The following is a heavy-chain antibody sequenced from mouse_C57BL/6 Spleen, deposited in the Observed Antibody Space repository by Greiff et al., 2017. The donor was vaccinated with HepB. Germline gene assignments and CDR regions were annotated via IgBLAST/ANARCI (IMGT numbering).Heavy chain of an antibody. CDR3: ASSYYGNPCYFDV. CDR1: GYSFTGYY. J-gene: IGHJ1*03. V-gene: IGHV1-42*01. Sequence: VQLKQSGPELVKPGASVKISCKASGYSFTGYYMNWVKQSPEKSLEWIGEINPSTGGTTYNQKFKAKATLTVDKSSSTAYMQLKSLTSEDSAVYYCASSYYGNPCYFDVWGTGTTVTVSS. D-gene: IGHD2-1*01. CDR2: INPSTGGT.